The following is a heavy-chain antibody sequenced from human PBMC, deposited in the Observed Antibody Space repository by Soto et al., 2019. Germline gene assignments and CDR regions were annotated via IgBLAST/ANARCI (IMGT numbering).Heavy chain of an antibody. CDR3: ARLRQQLDYYYYGMDV. CDR2: IYPGDSDT. J-gene: IGHJ6*02. CDR1: GYSFTSYW. V-gene: IGHV5-51*01. Sequence: PGESLKISCKGSGYSFTSYWIGWVRQMPGKGLEWMGIIYPGDSDTRYSPSFQGQVTISADKSISTAYLQWSSLKASDTAMYYCARLRQQLDYYYYGMDVWGQGTTVTVSS. D-gene: IGHD6-13*01.